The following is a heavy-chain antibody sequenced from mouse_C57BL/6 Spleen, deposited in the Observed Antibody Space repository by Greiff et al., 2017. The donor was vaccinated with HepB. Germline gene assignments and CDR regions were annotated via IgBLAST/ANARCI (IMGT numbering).Heavy chain of an antibody. V-gene: IGHV1-81*01. D-gene: IGHD2-5*01. CDR2: IYPRSGNT. Sequence: VQLVESGAELARPGASVKLSCKASGYTFTSYGISCVKQRTGQGLEWIGEIYPRSGNTYYNEKFKGKATLTADKSSSTAYMELRSLTSEDSAVYFCAREAINSNSFDYWGQGTTLTVSS. CDR3: AREAINSNSFDY. CDR1: GYTFTSYG. J-gene: IGHJ2*01.